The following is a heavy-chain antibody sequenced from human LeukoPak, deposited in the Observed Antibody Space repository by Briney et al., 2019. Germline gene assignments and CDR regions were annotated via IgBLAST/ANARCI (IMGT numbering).Heavy chain of an antibody. V-gene: IGHV3-48*03. D-gene: IGHD6-19*01. CDR2: ISGSGSTI. CDR1: GFAFSSYE. J-gene: IGHJ4*02. CDR3: ARDSQGAVAGTSMGDY. Sequence: PGRSLRLSCAASGFAFSSYEMNWVRQAPGKGLEWISYISGSGSTIYYADSVKGRFTISRDNAKNSLYLQMNSLRADDTAVYYCARDSQGAVAGTSMGDYWGQGALVTVSS.